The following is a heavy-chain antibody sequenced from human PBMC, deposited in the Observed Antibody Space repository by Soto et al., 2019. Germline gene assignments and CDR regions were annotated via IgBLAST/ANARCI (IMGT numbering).Heavy chain of an antibody. CDR1: GYNFTHYW. J-gene: IGHJ6*02. V-gene: IGHV5-10-1*01. D-gene: IGHD4-17*01. CDR3: ARLGRGTVGMDV. Sequence: ESLKISCEAFGYNFTHYWINWVRQMPGKGLEWMGRIDPSDSYTHYGPSFQGHVTISFDKSISTAYLQCSSLEASDTAMYYCARLGRGTVGMDVWGQGTTVTVSS. CDR2: IDPSDSYT.